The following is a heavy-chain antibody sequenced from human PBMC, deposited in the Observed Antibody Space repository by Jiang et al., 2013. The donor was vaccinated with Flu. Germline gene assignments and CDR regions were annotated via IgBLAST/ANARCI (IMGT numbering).Heavy chain of an antibody. Sequence: SGAEVKKPGASVKVSCKASGYTFTSYAMHWVRQAPGQRLEWMGWINAGNGNTKYSQKFQGRVTITRDTSASTAYMELSSLRSEDTAVYYCARNSELLWFGEDALNFDYWGQGTLVTVSS. CDR2: INAGNGNT. V-gene: IGHV1-3*01. D-gene: IGHD3-10*01. CDR1: GYTFTSYA. J-gene: IGHJ4*02. CDR3: ARNSELLWFGEDALNFDY.